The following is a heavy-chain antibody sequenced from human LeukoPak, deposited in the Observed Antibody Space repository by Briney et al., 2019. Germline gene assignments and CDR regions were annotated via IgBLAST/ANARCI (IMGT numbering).Heavy chain of an antibody. CDR1: GFTFSAYT. V-gene: IGHV3-21*01. CDR2: IRRSGNYI. Sequence: PGGSLRLSCAASGFTFSAYTMNWVRQAPGKGLAWVSSIRRSGNYIYHADSVKGRFTISRDNAKNSLYLQMSSLRAEDTAVYYCARQAGPYYMDVWGKGTTVTVSS. D-gene: IGHD6-13*01. J-gene: IGHJ6*03. CDR3: ARQAGPYYMDV.